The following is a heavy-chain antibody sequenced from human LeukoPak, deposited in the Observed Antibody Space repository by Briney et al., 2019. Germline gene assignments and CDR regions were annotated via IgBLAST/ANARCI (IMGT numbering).Heavy chain of an antibody. J-gene: IGHJ6*02. CDR3: ARSGYSSSWTLGYYYGMDV. CDR2: IYYSGST. Sequence: PSETLSLTCTVSGGSISSYYWSWIRQPPGKGREWIGCIYYSGSTNYNPSLKSRVTISVDTSKNQFSLKLSSVTAADTAVYYCARSGYSSSWTLGYYYGMDVWGQGTTVTVSS. V-gene: IGHV4-59*01. D-gene: IGHD6-13*01. CDR1: GGSISSYY.